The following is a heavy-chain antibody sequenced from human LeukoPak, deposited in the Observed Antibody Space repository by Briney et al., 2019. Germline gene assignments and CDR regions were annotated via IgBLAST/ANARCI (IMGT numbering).Heavy chain of an antibody. J-gene: IGHJ5*02. Sequence: PSETLSLTCTVSGGSISSGSYYWSWIRQPAGKGLEWIGRIYTSGSTTYNSSLKSRVTISLDTSKNHFSLRLSSVTAADTAVYYCARVGYYDILTAQGWFDPWGQGTLVTVSS. D-gene: IGHD3-9*01. CDR3: ARVGYYDILTAQGWFDP. V-gene: IGHV4-61*02. CDR2: IYTSGST. CDR1: GGSISSGSYY.